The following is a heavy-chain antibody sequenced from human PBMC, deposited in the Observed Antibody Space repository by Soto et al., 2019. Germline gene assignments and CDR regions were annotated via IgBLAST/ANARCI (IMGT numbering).Heavy chain of an antibody. D-gene: IGHD3-10*01. Sequence: SETLSLTCTVSGGSINSGGYYWSWIRQHPGKGLEWIGYIYYSGSTYYNPFLRSRVTISAGASENQFSLKLSSVTAADTAVYYCARHPLLWFGELLVHGPFDYWGQGTLVTVSS. CDR2: IYYSGST. CDR1: GGSINSGGYY. CDR3: ARHPLLWFGELLVHGPFDY. V-gene: IGHV4-31*03. J-gene: IGHJ4*02.